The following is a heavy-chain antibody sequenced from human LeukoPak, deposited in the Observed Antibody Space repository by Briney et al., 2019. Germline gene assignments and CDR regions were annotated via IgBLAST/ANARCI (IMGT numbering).Heavy chain of an antibody. CDR3: ARGLYYDSSGAFDY. D-gene: IGHD3-22*01. V-gene: IGHV1-18*01. CDR2: ISAYNSNT. Sequence: ASVKVSCKASVYTFTSYGISWVRQAPGQGREWMGCISAYNSNTNYAQKLQGRVTMTTDTSTSTAYMELRSLRSDDTAVYYCARGLYYDSSGAFDYWGQGTLVTVSS. J-gene: IGHJ4*02. CDR1: VYTFTSYG.